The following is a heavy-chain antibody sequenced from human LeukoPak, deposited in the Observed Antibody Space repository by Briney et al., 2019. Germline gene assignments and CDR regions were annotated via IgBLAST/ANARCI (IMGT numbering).Heavy chain of an antibody. CDR2: IYSGGTT. CDR1: GFTVSTNC. V-gene: IGHV3-53*04. CDR3: ARVDTVMAYYFDL. D-gene: IGHD5-18*01. Sequence: GGSLRLSCAASGFTVSTNCMTWVRQAPGKWLEWVSTIYSGGTTYYADSVMGRFTISRHNSRNTLYLQMNSLRAEYTAVYYCARVDTVMAYYFDLWGQGTLVTVSS. J-gene: IGHJ4*02.